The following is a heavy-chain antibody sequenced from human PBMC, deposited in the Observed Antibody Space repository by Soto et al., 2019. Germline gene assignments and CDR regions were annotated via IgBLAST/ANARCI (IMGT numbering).Heavy chain of an antibody. D-gene: IGHD3-3*01. CDR3: QAYYDFSSGRLKPKNWFDP. Sequence: LRLSCTGSGFTFGEYAMSWFRQAPGKGLEWVGFIRSKAYGGTTEYAASVKGRFTISRDDSKSIAYLQMNSLKTEDTAVYYCQAYYDFSSGRLKPKNWFDPWGQGTLVTVSS. J-gene: IGHJ5*02. CDR1: GFTFGEYA. V-gene: IGHV3-49*03. CDR2: IRSKAYGGTT.